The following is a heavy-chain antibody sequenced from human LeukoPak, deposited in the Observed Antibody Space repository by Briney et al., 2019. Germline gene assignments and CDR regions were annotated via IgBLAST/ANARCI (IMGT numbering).Heavy chain of an antibody. CDR2: ISSSSSYI. J-gene: IGHJ4*02. V-gene: IGHV3-21*01. CDR1: GFAFSSYS. D-gene: IGHD6-19*01. Sequence: GGSLRLSCAASGFAFSSYSMNWVRQAPGKGLEWVSSISSSSSYIYYADSVKGRFTISRDNAKNSLYLQMNSLRAEDTAVYYCASSVSGWFDYWGQGTLVTVSS. CDR3: ASSVSGWFDY.